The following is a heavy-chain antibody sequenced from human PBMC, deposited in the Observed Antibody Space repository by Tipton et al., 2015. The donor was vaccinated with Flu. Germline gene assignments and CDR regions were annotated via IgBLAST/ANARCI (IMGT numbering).Heavy chain of an antibody. CDR2: INSDGSST. V-gene: IGHV3-74*01. D-gene: IGHD4-17*01. Sequence: SLRLSCAASGFTFSSYWMHWVRQAPGKGLVWVSRINSDGSSTSYADSVKGRFTISRDNAKNTLYLQMNSLRAEDTAVYYCARDLLWDYGDYSHGFDYWGQGTLVTVSS. J-gene: IGHJ4*02. CDR1: GFTFSSYW. CDR3: ARDLLWDYGDYSHGFDY.